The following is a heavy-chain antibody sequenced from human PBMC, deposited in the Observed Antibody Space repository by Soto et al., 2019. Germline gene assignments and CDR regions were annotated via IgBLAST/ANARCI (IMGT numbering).Heavy chain of an antibody. CDR2: IRSKIHGGTA. CDR3: AKDVPFTGGGAIVH. J-gene: IGHJ4*02. CDR1: GLPFADAW. V-gene: IGHV3-15*01. Sequence: EVQLVESGGGFVKPGGSLRLSCAASGLPFADAWMTWVRQAPGKGLEWVGHIRSKIHGGTADYAAVVKGRFTIFRDDSRNMVYLQVGRLRTEDTAVYYCAKDVPFTGGGAIVHWGQGTLVTVSS. D-gene: IGHD3-16*02.